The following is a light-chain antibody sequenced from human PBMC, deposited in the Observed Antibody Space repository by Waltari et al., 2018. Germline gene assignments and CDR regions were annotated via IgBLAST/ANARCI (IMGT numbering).Light chain of an antibody. J-gene: IGLJ3*02. V-gene: IGLV3-21*02. CDR2: LDS. Sequence: SSVLTQAPSVSVAPGQTATVTCGGDNIGGSSVHWYPQRPGRAPVLVVYLDSDRPSGIPDRFSGSKSGNAATLTISRVEAGDEADYYCHVWDGKTVMFGGGTKLTVL. CDR1: NIGGSS. CDR3: HVWDGKTVM.